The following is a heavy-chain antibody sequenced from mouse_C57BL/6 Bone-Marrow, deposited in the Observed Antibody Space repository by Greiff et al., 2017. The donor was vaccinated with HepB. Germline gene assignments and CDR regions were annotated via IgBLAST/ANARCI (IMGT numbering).Heavy chain of an antibody. D-gene: IGHD4-1*02. Sequence: QVQLQQSGAELVKPGASVKISCKASGYAFSSYWMNWVKQRPGKGLEWIGQIYPGDGDTNYNGRFKGKATLTADKSSSTAYMQLSSLTSEDSAVYFCARKVNWDGYFDYWGQGTTLTVSS. CDR2: IYPGDGDT. CDR3: ARKVNWDGYFDY. V-gene: IGHV1-80*01. J-gene: IGHJ2*01. CDR1: GYAFSSYW.